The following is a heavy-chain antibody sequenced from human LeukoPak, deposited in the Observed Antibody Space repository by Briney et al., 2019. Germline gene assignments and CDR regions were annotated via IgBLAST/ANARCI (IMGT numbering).Heavy chain of an antibody. V-gene: IGHV4-39*07. Sequence: SETLSLTCTVSGGSISSSSYYWGWIRQPPGKGLEWIGSIYYTGSTYYNPSLKSRVTISVDTSKNQFSLKLNSVTAADTAVYYCARVDGSCSGGSCPSGSWFDPWGQGTLVTVSS. CDR2: IYYTGST. D-gene: IGHD2-15*01. CDR3: ARVDGSCSGGSCPSGSWFDP. J-gene: IGHJ5*02. CDR1: GGSISSSSYY.